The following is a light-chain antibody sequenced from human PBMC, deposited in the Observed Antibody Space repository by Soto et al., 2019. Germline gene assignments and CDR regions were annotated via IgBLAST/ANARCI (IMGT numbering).Light chain of an antibody. V-gene: IGKV1-5*03. Sequence: DIHMTQSPSTLSASVGDRVTITCRASQSINYRLAWYQQKPGKAPKLLIYKASNLQSGDPIRFGGSGSGTEFTVTISSLLPDDFATYDCQQYKTYPWTFGQGTKVDIK. CDR1: QSINYR. CDR3: QQYKTYPWT. CDR2: KAS. J-gene: IGKJ1*01.